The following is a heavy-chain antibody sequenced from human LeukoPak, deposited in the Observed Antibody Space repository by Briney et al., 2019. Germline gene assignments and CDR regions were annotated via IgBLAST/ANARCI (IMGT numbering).Heavy chain of an antibody. CDR2: ISGSGGST. D-gene: IGHD3-22*01. V-gene: IGHV3-23*01. J-gene: IGHJ4*02. CDR1: GFTFSSYA. Sequence: GGSLRLSCAASGFTFSSYAMSWVRQAPGKGLEWVSAISGSGGSTYYANSVKGRFTISRDNSKNTLYLQMNSLRAEDTAVYYCAKGLLDYYDSSGYFDYWGQGTLVTVSS. CDR3: AKGLLDYYDSSGYFDY.